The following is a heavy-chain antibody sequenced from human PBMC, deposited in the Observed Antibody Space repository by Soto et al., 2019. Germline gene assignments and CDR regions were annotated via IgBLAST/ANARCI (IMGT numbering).Heavy chain of an antibody. CDR1: GFTFSDFT. D-gene: IGHD6-13*01. CDR2: ISSGGSFI. CDR3: ARGSRRTFDY. Sequence: EVQLVESGGGLVKPGGSLRLSCAASGFTFSDFTMNWVRQAPGKGLQWVSSISSGGSFISYADSVRGRFTISRDNAKNSLYLQVDSLRAEDTTVFFCARGSRRTFDYWCQGNRVTVSS. J-gene: IGHJ4*02. V-gene: IGHV3-21*01.